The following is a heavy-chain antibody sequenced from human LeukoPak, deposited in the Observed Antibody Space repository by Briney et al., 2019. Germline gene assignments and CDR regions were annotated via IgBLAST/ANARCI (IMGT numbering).Heavy chain of an antibody. V-gene: IGHV4-34*01. D-gene: IGHD4-17*01. J-gene: IGHJ4*02. CDR2: INHSGGA. CDR3: ARGQGTVTTH. Sequence: SETLSLTCAVSGGSFSGYYWTWIRQPPGKGLEWIGEINHSGGANYNPSLKSRVTISLDTSKNQFSLKLSSVTAADTAVYYCARGQGTVTTHWGQGTLVTVSS. CDR1: GGSFSGYY.